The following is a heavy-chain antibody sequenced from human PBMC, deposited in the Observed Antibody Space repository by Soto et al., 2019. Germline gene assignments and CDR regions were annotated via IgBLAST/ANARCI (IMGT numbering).Heavy chain of an antibody. CDR1: GGTFSSYA. Sequence: QVQLVQSGAEVRQPASSVKVSCKTSGGTFSSYAISWVRQAPGQGLEWMGGIVPIVDTSTYAQKFQGRVTITADESTSTANMELNSLRSNDTAIYYCVTFVAIPGHPDNWGQGTLVTLSS. CDR3: VTFVAIPGHPDN. CDR2: IVPIVDTS. J-gene: IGHJ4*02. D-gene: IGHD2-15*01. V-gene: IGHV1-69*12.